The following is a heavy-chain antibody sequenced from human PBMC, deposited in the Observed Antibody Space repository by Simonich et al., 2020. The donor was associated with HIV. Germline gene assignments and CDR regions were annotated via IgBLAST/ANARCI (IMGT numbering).Heavy chain of an antibody. CDR3: ARGPFLSSWAPFHY. V-gene: IGHV4-59*08. Sequence: QVQLQESGPGLVKPSETLSLTCTVSGDTISSYYWSWIRQPPGKGLEWIGHIYYTGITNYNPSLKSRFTISVDTSKNQFYRNLTSVTTADTAVYYCARGPFLSSWAPFHYWGQGTLVTVSS. CDR2: IYYTGIT. D-gene: IGHD6-13*01. J-gene: IGHJ4*02. CDR1: GDTISSYY.